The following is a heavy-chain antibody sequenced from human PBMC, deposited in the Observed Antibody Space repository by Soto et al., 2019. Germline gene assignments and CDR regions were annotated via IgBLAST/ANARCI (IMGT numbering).Heavy chain of an antibody. CDR1: GGTFSSYT. V-gene: IGHV1-69*02. CDR3: GAGGGGELYGDYASFDY. J-gene: IGHJ4*02. Sequence: QVQLVQSGAEVKKPGSSVKVSCKASGGTFSSYTISWVRQAPGQGLEWMGRIIPILGIANYAQKFQGRVTITADKSTSKADMGLGSLNSEDTAVYYCGAGGGGELYGDYASFDYWGQGTLVTVSS. D-gene: IGHD4-17*01. CDR2: IIPILGIA.